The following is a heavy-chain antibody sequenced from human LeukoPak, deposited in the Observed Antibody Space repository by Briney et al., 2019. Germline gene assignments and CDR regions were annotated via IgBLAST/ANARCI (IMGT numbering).Heavy chain of an antibody. CDR1: GGSFSGYY. CDR2: IYHSGRT. Sequence: SETLSLTCAVYGGSFSGYYWSWIRQPPGKGLEWIGSIYHSGRTYYNPSLKSRVTISVDTSKNQFSLKLSSVTAADTALYYCAREIHYDSSGQRSLHAFDIWGQGTMVTVSS. D-gene: IGHD3-22*01. V-gene: IGHV4-34*01. J-gene: IGHJ3*02. CDR3: AREIHYDSSGQRSLHAFDI.